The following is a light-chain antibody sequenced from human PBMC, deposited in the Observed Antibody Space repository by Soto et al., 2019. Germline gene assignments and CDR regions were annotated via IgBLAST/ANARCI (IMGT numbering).Light chain of an antibody. CDR3: FQAIQFPFFS. J-gene: IGKJ3*01. Sequence: EIMLTQTPLSLSVTPGQPASISCKSSQSLLHSDGKTYLYWYLQRPGQPPHLLMYEVSNRFSGVSDSFSGSGSGTDFTLKISRVEAEDVVPYSSFQAIQFPFFSFGPGTKVHIK. CDR2: EVS. V-gene: IGKV2D-29*01. CDR1: QSLLHSDGKTY.